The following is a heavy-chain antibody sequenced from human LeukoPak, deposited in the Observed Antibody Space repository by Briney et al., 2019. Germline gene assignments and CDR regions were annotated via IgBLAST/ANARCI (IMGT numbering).Heavy chain of an antibody. Sequence: VASVKVSCKASGYTFTGYYMHWVRQAPGQGLEWMGWINPNSGGTNYAQKFQGRVTMTRDTSISTAYMELSRLRSDDTAVYYCARDGRYYDFWSGYYSWGQGTLVTVSS. CDR2: INPNSGGT. V-gene: IGHV1-2*02. CDR3: ARDGRYYDFWSGYYS. J-gene: IGHJ4*02. D-gene: IGHD3-3*01. CDR1: GYTFTGYY.